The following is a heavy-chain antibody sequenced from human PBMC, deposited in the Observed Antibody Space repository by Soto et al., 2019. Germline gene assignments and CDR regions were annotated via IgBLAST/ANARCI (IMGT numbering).Heavy chain of an antibody. Sequence: SETLSLTCSVSGGSISNYYWSWIRQPPGKGLEWIGYIHYSGYTNYNPSLKSRVTISVDTSKNQFSLKLSSMTAADTAMYFCARVGDTSSYFYYFDSWGQGILVTVS. J-gene: IGHJ4*02. D-gene: IGHD3-22*01. CDR2: IHYSGYT. CDR3: ARVGDTSSYFYYFDS. CDR1: GGSISNYY. V-gene: IGHV4-59*01.